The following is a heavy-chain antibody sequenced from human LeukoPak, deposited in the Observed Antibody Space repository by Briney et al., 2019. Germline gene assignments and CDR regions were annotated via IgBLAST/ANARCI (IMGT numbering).Heavy chain of an antibody. CDR2: IYYSGTT. J-gene: IGHJ4*02. CDR3: ARSLSGVTRAFDY. CDR1: GGSISSYS. Sequence: SETLSLTCTVSGGSISSYSWSWIRQPPEKGLEWIGYIYYSGTTNYNPSVKSRVTISVDTSKNQFSLKLSSVTAADTAVYYCARSLSGVTRAFDYWGQGTLVTVSS. V-gene: IGHV4-59*08. D-gene: IGHD4-11*01.